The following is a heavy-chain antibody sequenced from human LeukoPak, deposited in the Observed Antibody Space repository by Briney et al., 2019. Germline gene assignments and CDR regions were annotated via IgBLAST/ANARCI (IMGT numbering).Heavy chain of an antibody. J-gene: IGHJ4*02. D-gene: IGHD3-22*01. Sequence: QPGGSLRLSCAASGFTFSSYAMSWVRQAPGKGLEWVSAISGSGGSTYYADSVKGRFTISRDNSKNTLYLQMNSLRAEDTAVYYCAKVLPYYYDSSGYYWFDYWGQGTLVTVSS. CDR1: GFTFSSYA. V-gene: IGHV3-23*01. CDR2: ISGSGGST. CDR3: AKVLPYYYDSSGYYWFDY.